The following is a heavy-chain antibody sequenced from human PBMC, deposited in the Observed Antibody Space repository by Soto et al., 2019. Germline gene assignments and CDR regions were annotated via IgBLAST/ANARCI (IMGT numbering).Heavy chain of an antibody. V-gene: IGHV1-24*01. D-gene: IGHD3-10*01. CDR2: IDPEDGEP. CDR1: GDALSEVP. CDR3: TKVHNLVRGFMGQKLLWLDP. J-gene: IGHJ5*02. Sequence: ASVKVSCKVSGDALSEVPIHWVRQIPGKGLEWMGGIDPEDGEPIYAQQFQGRLIVTEDTSTDTAHMELSTLNFDDTAVYYCTKVHNLVRGFMGQKLLWLDPWGQ.